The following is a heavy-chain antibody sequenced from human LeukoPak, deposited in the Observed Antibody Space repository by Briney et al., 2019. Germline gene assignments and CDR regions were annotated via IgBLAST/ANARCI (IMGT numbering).Heavy chain of an antibody. CDR2: ISWNSGSI. V-gene: IGHV3-9*01. Sequence: GGSLRLSCAASGFTFDDYAMHWVRQAPGKGLEWVSGISWNSGSIGYADSVKGRFTISRDNAKNSLYLQMNSLRAEDTALYYCAKASTILLIRKYFDYWGQGTLVNVSS. CDR3: AKASTILLIRKYFDY. CDR1: GFTFDDYA. D-gene: IGHD2/OR15-2a*01. J-gene: IGHJ4*02.